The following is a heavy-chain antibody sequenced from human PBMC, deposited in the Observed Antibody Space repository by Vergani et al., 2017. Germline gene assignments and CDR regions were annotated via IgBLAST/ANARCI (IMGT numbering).Heavy chain of an antibody. CDR3: ARGASGDYVSSFDY. D-gene: IGHD4-17*01. CDR2: ISYDGSNK. V-gene: IGHV3-30-3*01. Sequence: VRLLESGGGLVQPGGSLRLSCAASGFTFSSYAMHWVRQAPGKGLEWVAVISYDGSNKYYADSVKGRFTISRDNSKNTLYLQMNSLRAEDTAVYYCARGASGDYVSSFDYWGQGTLVTVSS. J-gene: IGHJ4*02. CDR1: GFTFSSYA.